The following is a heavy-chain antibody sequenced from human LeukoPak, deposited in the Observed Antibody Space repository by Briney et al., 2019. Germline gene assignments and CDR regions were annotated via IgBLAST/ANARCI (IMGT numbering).Heavy chain of an antibody. CDR2: IYYSGST. V-gene: IGHV4-39*02. D-gene: IGHD3-22*01. CDR3: ARDNRYDSSGYYYLYYFDY. CDR1: GGSISSSSYY. Sequence: SETLSLTCTVSGGSISSSSYYWGWIRQPPGKGLEWIGSIYYSGSTYYNPSLKSRVTISVDTSKNQFSLQLNSVTPEDTAVYYCARDNRYDSSGYYYLYYFDYWGQGTLVTVSS. J-gene: IGHJ4*02.